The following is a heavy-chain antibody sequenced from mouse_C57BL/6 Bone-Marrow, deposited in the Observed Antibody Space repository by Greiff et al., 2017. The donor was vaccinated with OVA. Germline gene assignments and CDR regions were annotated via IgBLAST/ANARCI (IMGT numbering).Heavy chain of an antibody. CDR2: INPYNGGT. V-gene: IGHV1-19*01. CDR3: ARSGDGYYVGYAMDY. J-gene: IGHJ4*01. D-gene: IGHD2-3*01. CDR1: GYTFTDYY. Sequence: DVKLQESGPVLVKPGASVKMSCKASGYTFTDYYMNWVKQSHGKSLEWIGVINPYNGGTSYNQKFKGKATLTVDKSSSTAYMELNSLTSEDSAVYYWARSGDGYYVGYAMDYWGQGTSVTVSS.